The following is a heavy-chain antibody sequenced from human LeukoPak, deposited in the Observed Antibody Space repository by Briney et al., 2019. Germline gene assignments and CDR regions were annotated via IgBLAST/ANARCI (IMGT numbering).Heavy chain of an antibody. V-gene: IGHV5-10-1*01. CDR2: IDPSDSYT. D-gene: IGHD6-13*01. CDR1: GYSFTSYW. J-gene: IGHJ5*02. CDR3: ARQVAAAWNWFDP. Sequence: GESLKISRKGSGYSFTSYWISWVRQMPGKGLEWMGRIDPSDSYTNYSPSFQGHVTISADKSISTAYLQWSSLKASDTAMYYCARQVAAAWNWFDPWGQGTLVTVSS.